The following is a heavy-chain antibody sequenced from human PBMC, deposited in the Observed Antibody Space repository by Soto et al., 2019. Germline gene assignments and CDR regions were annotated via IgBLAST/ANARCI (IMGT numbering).Heavy chain of an antibody. V-gene: IGHV6-1*01. J-gene: IGHJ6*02. Sequence: PSQTLSLTCAISGDSVSSNSAAWNWIRQSPSRGLEWLGRTYYRSKWYNDYAVSVKSRITINPDTSKNQFSLQLNSVTPEDTAVYYCARHQDYESSGDYYYYGMDVWGQGTTVPVPS. CDR2: TYYRSKWYN. D-gene: IGHD3-22*01. CDR1: GDSVSSNSAA. CDR3: ARHQDYESSGDYYYYGMDV.